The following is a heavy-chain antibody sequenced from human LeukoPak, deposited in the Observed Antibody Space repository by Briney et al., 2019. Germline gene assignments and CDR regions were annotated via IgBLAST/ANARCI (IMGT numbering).Heavy chain of an antibody. J-gene: IGHJ3*02. Sequence: ASVKVSCKASGYPFTSYGISWVRQAPGQGLEWMGWISAYNGNTNYAQKLQGRVTMTTDTSTSTAYMELRSLRSDDTAVYYCARLRRGQYGARAFDIWGQGTMVTVSS. D-gene: IGHD4-17*01. V-gene: IGHV1-18*01. CDR1: GYPFTSYG. CDR2: ISAYNGNT. CDR3: ARLRRGQYGARAFDI.